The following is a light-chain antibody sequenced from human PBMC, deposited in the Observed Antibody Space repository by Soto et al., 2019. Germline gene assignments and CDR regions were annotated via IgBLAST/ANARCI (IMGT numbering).Light chain of an antibody. J-gene: IGKJ1*01. CDR2: DAS. Sequence: DIQMIQSPSALSASVGDRVTITCRASQSISRRLAWYQQKPGKAPKLLIYDASSLESGVPAGFSGSGSGTTFPLPLRRLEPGCLCNYLWQKFNCYPWTFGQGTRVEIK. CDR1: QSISRR. CDR3: QKFNCYPWT. V-gene: IGKV1-5*01.